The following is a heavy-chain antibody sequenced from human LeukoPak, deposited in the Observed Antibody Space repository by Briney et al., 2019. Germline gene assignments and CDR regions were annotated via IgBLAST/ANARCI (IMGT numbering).Heavy chain of an antibody. CDR1: GFTFSTYE. CDR2: IGSSGSTI. CDR3: ARDFLHLGG. V-gene: IGHV3-48*03. Sequence: GGSLRLSCEASGFTFSTYEMNWVRQTPGKGLEWVSCIGSSGSTIYYADSVKGRFTISRDNAKNTLYLQMNSLRAEDTAVYYCARDFLHLGGWGQGTMVTVSS. D-gene: IGHD3-16*01. J-gene: IGHJ3*01.